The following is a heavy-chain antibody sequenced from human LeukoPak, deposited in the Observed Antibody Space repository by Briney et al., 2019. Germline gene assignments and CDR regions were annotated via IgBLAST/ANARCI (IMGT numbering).Heavy chain of an antibody. V-gene: IGHV4-39*01. CDR2: IYYTGST. J-gene: IGHJ4*02. CDR1: GGSISSSSYY. D-gene: IGHD6-19*01. CDR3: VRHLIKLRRSSAWYYFDY. Sequence: SETLSLTCTVSGGSISSSSYYWGWIRQPPGKGLEWIGSIYYTGSTSYHPSLKSQITISVDTSKNQFSLKLSSVTAADTAVYYCVRHLIKLRRSSAWYYFDYWGQGTLVTVSS.